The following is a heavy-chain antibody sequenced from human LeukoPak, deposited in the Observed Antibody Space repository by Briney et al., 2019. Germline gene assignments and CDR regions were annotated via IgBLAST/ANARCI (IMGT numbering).Heavy chain of an antibody. Sequence: ASVKVSCKASGYTFTSYYMHWVRQAPGQGLEWMGIINPSGGSTTYAQKFQGRVTMTRDTSTSTVYMELSSLRSEDTAVYYCARDTLTGYSMNLLDYWGQGTLVTVSS. D-gene: IGHD3-9*01. V-gene: IGHV1-46*01. J-gene: IGHJ4*02. CDR1: GYTFTSYY. CDR3: ARDTLTGYSMNLLDY. CDR2: INPSGGST.